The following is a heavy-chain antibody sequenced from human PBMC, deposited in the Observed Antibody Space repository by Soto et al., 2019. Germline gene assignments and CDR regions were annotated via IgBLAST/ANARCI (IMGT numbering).Heavy chain of an antibody. CDR2: IYYSGST. D-gene: IGHD3-16*01. CDR3: ARRYGWAFHM. CDR1: GGSLSSYY. Sequence: SETLSLTCTVSGGSLSSYYWSWIRQPPGKGLEWIGYIYYSGSTNYNPSLKSRVTISVDTSKNQFSLKLSSVTAADTAVYYCARRYGWAFHMWGQGTLVTVSS. V-gene: IGHV4-59*08. J-gene: IGHJ3*02.